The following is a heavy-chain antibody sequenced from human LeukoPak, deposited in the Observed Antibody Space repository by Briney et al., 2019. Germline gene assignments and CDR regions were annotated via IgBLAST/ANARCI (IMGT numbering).Heavy chain of an antibody. V-gene: IGHV1-18*01. CDR2: ISAYNGNT. CDR3: ATSGRYYDILTGVYYFDY. CDR1: GYTFTSYG. Sequence: ASVKVSCKASGYTFTSYGISWVRQAPGQGLEWMGWISAYNGNTNYAQKLQGRVTMTTDTSTSTAYMGLRSLRSDDTAVYYCATSGRYYDILTGVYYFDYWGQGTLVTVSS. D-gene: IGHD3-9*01. J-gene: IGHJ4*02.